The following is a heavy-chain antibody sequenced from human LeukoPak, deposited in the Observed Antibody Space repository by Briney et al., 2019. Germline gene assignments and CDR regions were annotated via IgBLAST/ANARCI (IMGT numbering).Heavy chain of an antibody. CDR3: AREDRPHYYYYGMDV. Sequence: SETLSLTCTVSGGSISSGGYYWSWIRQHPGKGLEWIGYIYYSGSTYYNPSLKSRVTISVDTSKNQFSLKLSSVTAADTAVYYCAREDRPHYYYYGMDVWGQGTTVTVSS. CDR2: IYYSGST. D-gene: IGHD2-15*01. J-gene: IGHJ6*02. V-gene: IGHV4-31*03. CDR1: GGSISSGGYY.